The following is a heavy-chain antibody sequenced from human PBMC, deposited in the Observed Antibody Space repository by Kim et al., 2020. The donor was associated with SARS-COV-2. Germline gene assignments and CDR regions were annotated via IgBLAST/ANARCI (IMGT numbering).Heavy chain of an antibody. Sequence: GGSLRLSCAASGFTVSSNYMSWVRHAPGKGLEWVSVIYSGGSTYYADSVKGRFTISRDNSKNTLYLQMNSLRAEDTAVYYCARDPEGIAVAPRWDYWGQGTLVTVSS. D-gene: IGHD6-13*01. V-gene: IGHV3-53*01. CDR3: ARDPEGIAVAPRWDY. J-gene: IGHJ4*02. CDR2: IYSGGST. CDR1: GFTVSSNY.